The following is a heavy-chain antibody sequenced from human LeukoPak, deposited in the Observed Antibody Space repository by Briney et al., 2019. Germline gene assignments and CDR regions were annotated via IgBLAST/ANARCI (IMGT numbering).Heavy chain of an antibody. CDR2: INHSGST. D-gene: IGHD2-2*01. V-gene: IGHV4-34*01. J-gene: IGHJ3*02. CDR1: GGSFSGYY. CDR3: ARAPSDIVVVPAANDAFDI. Sequence: SETLSLTCAVYGGSFSGYYWSWIRQPPGKGLEWIGEINHSGSTNYNPSLKSRVTISVDTSKNQFSLKLSSVTAADTAVYYCARAPSDIVVVPAANDAFDIWGQGTMVTVSS.